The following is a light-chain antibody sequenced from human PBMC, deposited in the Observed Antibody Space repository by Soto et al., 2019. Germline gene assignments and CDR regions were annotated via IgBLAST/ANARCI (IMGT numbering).Light chain of an antibody. CDR2: GAS. V-gene: IGKV3-20*01. J-gene: IGKJ1*01. CDR1: QSVSSSY. Sequence: EIVWTHSPGTLSLSPGERSTLSCRASQSVSSSYLSWYQQKPGQAPRLLIYGASRRATGIPDRFSGSGSGRDLTLNISRLEPEDFAVYYCQQYGSSPKSFGQGTKVEIK. CDR3: QQYGSSPKS.